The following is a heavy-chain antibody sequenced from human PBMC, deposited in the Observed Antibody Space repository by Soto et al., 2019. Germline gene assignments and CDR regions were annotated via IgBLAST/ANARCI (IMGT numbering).Heavy chain of an antibody. J-gene: IGHJ3*02. Sequence: SDTVSLKCIVSGGRLIRGGYYWRLVRQHPGKGLEWIGYIYYSGSTYYNPSLKSRVTISVETSKNQFSLKLSSVTAADTVVYYCARVIQLWSGFDICGPGTMVTV. CDR2: IYYSGST. V-gene: IGHV4-31*02. CDR3: ARVIQLWSGFDI. CDR1: GGRLIRGGYY. D-gene: IGHD5-18*01.